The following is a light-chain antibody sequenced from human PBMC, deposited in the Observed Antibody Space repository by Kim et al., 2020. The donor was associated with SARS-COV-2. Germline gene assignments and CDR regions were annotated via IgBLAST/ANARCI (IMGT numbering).Light chain of an antibody. CDR2: DAS. CDR3: QQYNDWPLT. V-gene: IGKV3-15*01. J-gene: IGKJ4*01. Sequence: EIVMTQSPATLSVSPGESATLSCRASQSVSSNLAWYQQKPGQAPRLLIYDASTRATGIPARFSGSGYGTEFTLTISSLQSEDFAVYYCQQYNDWPLTFGGGTKVDIK. CDR1: QSVSSN.